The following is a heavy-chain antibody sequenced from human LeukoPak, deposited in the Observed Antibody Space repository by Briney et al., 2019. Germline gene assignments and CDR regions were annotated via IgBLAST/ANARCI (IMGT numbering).Heavy chain of an antibody. CDR1: GFTFSSYG. CDR2: ISYDGSIK. CDR3: AKGLGYCSGGSCYSTDY. Sequence: GGSLRLSCAASGFTFSSYGMHWVRQAPGKGLEWVAVISYDGSIKYYADSVKGRFTISRDNSKNTLYLQMNSLRAEDTAVYYCAKGLGYCSGGSCYSTDYWGQGTLVTVS. D-gene: IGHD2-15*01. V-gene: IGHV3-30*18. J-gene: IGHJ4*02.